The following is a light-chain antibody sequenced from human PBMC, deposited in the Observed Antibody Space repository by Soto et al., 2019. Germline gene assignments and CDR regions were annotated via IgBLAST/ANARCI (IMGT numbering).Light chain of an antibody. J-gene: IGKJ1*01. CDR1: QSLLHSNGYNY. CDR2: LGS. CDR3: MQALQTPWT. Sequence: DIVMTQSPLSLPVTPGEPASISCRSSQSLLHSNGYNYLDWYLQKPWQSPQLLIYLGSNRASGVPDRFSGSGSGTDFTLKISRVEAEDGGVYYCMQALQTPWTFGQGTNVEI. V-gene: IGKV2-28*01.